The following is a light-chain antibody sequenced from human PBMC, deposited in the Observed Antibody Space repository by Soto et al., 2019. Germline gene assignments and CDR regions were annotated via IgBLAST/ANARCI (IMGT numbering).Light chain of an antibody. V-gene: IGLV2-8*01. Sequence: QSVLTQPPSASGSPGQSVTISCTGTSSDVGGYNYVSWYQQHPGKAPKLMIYEVSKRPSGVPDRFSGSKSGNTASLTVSGLQAEDEADYYCSSYAGSNNVVFGGGTPLTV. CDR3: SSYAGSNNVV. J-gene: IGLJ2*01. CDR2: EVS. CDR1: SSDVGGYNY.